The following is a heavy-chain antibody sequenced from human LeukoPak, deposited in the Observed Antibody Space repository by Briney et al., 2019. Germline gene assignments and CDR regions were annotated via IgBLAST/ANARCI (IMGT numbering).Heavy chain of an antibody. Sequence: GGSLRLSCAAFGFTFSSYAMHWFRQAPGKGLEWVAVISYDGSNKYYADSVKGRFTISRDNSKNTLYLQMNKQRADATAVSYCARSRYGDYAGYFDYWGQGTLVTVSS. J-gene: IGHJ4*02. CDR3: ARSRYGDYAGYFDY. CDR1: GFTFSSYA. D-gene: IGHD4-17*01. CDR2: ISYDGSNK. V-gene: IGHV3-30-3*01.